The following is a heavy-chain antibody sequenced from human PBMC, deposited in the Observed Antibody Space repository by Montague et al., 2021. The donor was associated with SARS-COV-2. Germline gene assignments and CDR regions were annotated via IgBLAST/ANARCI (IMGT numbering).Heavy chain of an antibody. V-gene: IGHV4-39*01. CDR3: ASPTYYYDSSGSDAFDI. D-gene: IGHD3-22*01. CDR2: KNYSGST. CDR1: GASISSRSYY. Sequence: SETLSLTCTVSGASISSRSYYWGWIRQPPGKGLEWIGFKNYSGSTYYNPTLKSRVTISVDTSKNQFSLKLSSVTAADTAVYYCASPTYYYDSSGSDAFDIWGQGTMVTVSS. J-gene: IGHJ3*02.